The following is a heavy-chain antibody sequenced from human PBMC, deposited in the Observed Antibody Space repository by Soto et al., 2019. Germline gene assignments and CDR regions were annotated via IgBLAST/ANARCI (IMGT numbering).Heavy chain of an antibody. CDR3: ARALYYYDNSGLAF. V-gene: IGHV1-18*01. CDR2: INIYGGGT. Sequence: QIHLEQSGPEVKKPGASVKVSCKASGYTFTSYGISWVRLAPAQGLEWMGWINIYGGGTNYAQKYQDRVTMTRDTSTNTVYLEMRSLTSDDTAIYYCARALYYYDNSGLAFWGQGTLVTVSS. CDR1: GYTFTSYG. J-gene: IGHJ4*02. D-gene: IGHD3-22*01.